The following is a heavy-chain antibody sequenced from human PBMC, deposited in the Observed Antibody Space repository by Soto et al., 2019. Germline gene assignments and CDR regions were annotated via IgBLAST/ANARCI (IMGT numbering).Heavy chain of an antibody. CDR1: GTTFSNFA. Sequence: QVRLVQSGAEVKKTGSSVKVSCEASGTTFSNFAIGWVRQAPGQGLEWMGGLILPFGTPNSAQKFQDRVTISAHQYMPTAYMELRRLPSADTAVYYCVRGPDYEGYFDYWGQGTLVTVAS. CDR2: LILPFGTP. J-gene: IGHJ4*02. D-gene: IGHD3-22*01. V-gene: IGHV1-69*12. CDR3: VRGPDYEGYFDY.